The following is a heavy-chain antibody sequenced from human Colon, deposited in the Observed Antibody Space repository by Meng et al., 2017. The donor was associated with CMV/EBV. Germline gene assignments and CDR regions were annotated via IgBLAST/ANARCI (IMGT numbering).Heavy chain of an antibody. Sequence: ILGDSGSTTRAAWNWIRQSPSRGLEWLGRTYYRSEWYSDYAVSVRGRININADTTKNLFSLVLTSVTSEDTAVYYCAREAARSFASWGQGTLVTVSS. V-gene: IGHV6-1*01. J-gene: IGHJ4*02. D-gene: IGHD6-6*01. CDR3: AREAARSFAS. CDR1: GDSGSTTRAA. CDR2: TYYRSEWYS.